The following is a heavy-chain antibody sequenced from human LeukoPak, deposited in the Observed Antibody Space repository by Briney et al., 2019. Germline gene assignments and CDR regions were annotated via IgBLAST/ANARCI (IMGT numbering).Heavy chain of an antibody. CDR2: INMYTANP. J-gene: IGHJ4*02. Sequence: GASVKVSCKASGYTFTRYAINWLRQAPGQGLEWMGWINMYTANPAYAQGFTERFVFSLDTSVTTAYLQISNLKTEDTAVYYCARHDNDDDFDYWGQGTLATVSS. V-gene: IGHV7-4-1*02. D-gene: IGHD3-16*01. CDR1: GYTFTRYA. CDR3: ARHDNDDDFDY.